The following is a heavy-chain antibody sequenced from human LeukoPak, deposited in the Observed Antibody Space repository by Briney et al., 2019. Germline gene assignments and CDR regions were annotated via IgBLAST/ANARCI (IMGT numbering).Heavy chain of an antibody. Sequence: ASVTVSCKASGYTFTGYYMHWVRQAPAPGLEWMGWINPNSGGTNYAQKFQGRVTITRDKSISTAYMELSRVRSDDTDVYYCARVVPAASDAFDIWGQGTMVTVSS. J-gene: IGHJ3*02. D-gene: IGHD2-2*01. CDR2: INPNSGGT. CDR1: GYTFTGYY. V-gene: IGHV1-2*02. CDR3: ARVVPAASDAFDI.